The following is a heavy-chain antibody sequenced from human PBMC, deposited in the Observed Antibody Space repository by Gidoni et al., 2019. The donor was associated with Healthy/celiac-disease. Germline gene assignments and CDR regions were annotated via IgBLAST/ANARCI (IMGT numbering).Heavy chain of an antibody. Sequence: EVQLLESGGGLVQPGGSLRLSSSASGFTFSSYAMSWVRQAPGKGLEWVSAISGSGGSTYYADSVKGRFTISRDNSKNTLYLQMNSLRAEDTAVYYCAKDPFYDSSGYWGQGTLVTVSS. CDR2: ISGSGGST. CDR1: GFTFSSYA. D-gene: IGHD3-22*01. V-gene: IGHV3-23*01. J-gene: IGHJ4*02. CDR3: AKDPFYDSSGY.